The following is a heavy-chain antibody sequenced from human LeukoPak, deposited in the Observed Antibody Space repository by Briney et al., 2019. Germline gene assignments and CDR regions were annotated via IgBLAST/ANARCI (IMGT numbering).Heavy chain of an antibody. V-gene: IGHV1-2*02. D-gene: IGHD3-22*01. Sequence: ASVKVSCKTSGYTFTSYAISWVRQAPGQGLEWMGWINPNSGGTNYAQKFQGRVTMTRDTSISTAYMELSRLRSDDTAVYYCARVGYYDSSGYYSWGRGTLVTVSS. CDR2: INPNSGGT. J-gene: IGHJ4*02. CDR1: GYTFTSYA. CDR3: ARVGYYDSSGYYS.